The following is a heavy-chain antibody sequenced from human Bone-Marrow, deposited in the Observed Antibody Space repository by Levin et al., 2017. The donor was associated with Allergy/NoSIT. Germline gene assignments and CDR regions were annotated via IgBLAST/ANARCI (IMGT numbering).Heavy chain of an antibody. CDR2: INPNSGGT. Sequence: ASVKVSCKASGYTFTGYYMHWVRQAPGQGLEWMGWINPNSGGTNYAQKFQGRVTMTRDTSISTAYMELSRLRSDDTAVYYCARAGPRRFGESGWFDPWGQGTLVTVSS. J-gene: IGHJ5*02. V-gene: IGHV1-2*02. CDR3: ARAGPRRFGESGWFDP. D-gene: IGHD3-10*01. CDR1: GYTFTGYY.